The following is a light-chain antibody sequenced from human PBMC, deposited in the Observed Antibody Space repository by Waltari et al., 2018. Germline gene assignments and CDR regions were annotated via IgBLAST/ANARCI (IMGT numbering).Light chain of an antibody. J-gene: IGLJ3*02. CDR3: SSYTQSRTRV. CDR1: SRDVGAYNL. Sequence: QSALTQSASVSGSPGQSITISCTRTSRDVGAYNLVSWYQHLPGRAPNLILSGVTKRPSGISDRFSGSKSGNTASLTISGLQSEDEADYYCSSYTQSRTRVFGGGTKVTVL. V-gene: IGLV2-23*02. CDR2: GVT.